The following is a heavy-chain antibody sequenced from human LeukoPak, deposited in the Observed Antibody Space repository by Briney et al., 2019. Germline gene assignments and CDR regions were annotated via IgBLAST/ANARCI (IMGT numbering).Heavy chain of an antibody. D-gene: IGHD5-18*01. V-gene: IGHV4-38-2*02. Sequence: SETLSLTCTVSGYSISSGYYWGWIRQPPGKGLEWIGSIYHSGSTYYNPSLKSRVTISVDTSKNQFSLKLSSVTAADTAVYYCAREVLDTAMDNWGQGTLVTVSS. CDR3: AREVLDTAMDN. J-gene: IGHJ4*02. CDR1: GYSISSGYY. CDR2: IYHSGST.